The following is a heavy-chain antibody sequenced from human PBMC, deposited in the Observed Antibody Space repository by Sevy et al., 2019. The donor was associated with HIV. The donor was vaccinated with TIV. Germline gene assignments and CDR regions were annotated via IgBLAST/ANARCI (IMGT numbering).Heavy chain of an antibody. CDR2: MHYGGNA. D-gene: IGHD3-16*01. CDR1: GGSLISPTFY. J-gene: IGHJ5*01. Sequence: SETLSLTCTASGGSLISPTFYWGWVRQLPGERLEWISAMHYGGNAYYNPSLKGRLAMSVDTSKNQFSLNLTSVTAADAAVYHCVRDHHLRGRHWFDSWGQGALVTVSS. V-gene: IGHV4-39*02. CDR3: VRDHHLRGRHWFDS.